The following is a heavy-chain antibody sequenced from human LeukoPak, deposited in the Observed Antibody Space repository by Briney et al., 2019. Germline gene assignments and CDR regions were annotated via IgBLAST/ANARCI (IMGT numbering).Heavy chain of an antibody. D-gene: IGHD7-27*01. CDR2: IKEDGTKK. J-gene: IGHJ4*02. V-gene: IGHV3-7*01. Sequence: GGSLRLSCAASGFTINKSWMSWVRQAPGRGPEGVANIKEDGTKKYYFDYVRGRLTITRENDENSLYLQMNSLRDEDTAVYYCAKAGERDYWGRGTLVTVSS. CDR1: GFTINKSW. CDR3: AKAGERDY.